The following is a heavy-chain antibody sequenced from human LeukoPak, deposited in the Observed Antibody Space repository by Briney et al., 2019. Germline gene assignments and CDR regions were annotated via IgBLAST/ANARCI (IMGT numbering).Heavy chain of an antibody. Sequence: SETLSLTCAVSGGSISSGGYSWSWIRQPPGKGLEWIGYIYHSGRTYYNPSLKSRVTISIDRSQDQFSLRLGSVTAADTAVYYCARGGGEEFGEYDVFDYWGQGTLVTVSS. CDR3: ARGGGEEFGEYDVFDY. V-gene: IGHV4-30-2*01. CDR2: IYHSGRT. CDR1: GGSISSGGYS. D-gene: IGHD3-10*01. J-gene: IGHJ4*02.